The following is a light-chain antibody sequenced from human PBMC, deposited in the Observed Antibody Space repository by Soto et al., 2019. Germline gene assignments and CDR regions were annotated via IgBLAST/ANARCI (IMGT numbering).Light chain of an antibody. J-gene: IGKJ5*01. CDR2: AAC. CDR3: QQTYSTPPCN. Sequence: QMTQSPSSLSASVGDRVTLTCGASQNIDIYVRWYQQKPGKAPIFLISAACTLQSGVPSRFSGSRSGTDFTLTISGLQPEDFASYYCQQTYSTPPCNFGQGTRL. CDR1: QNIDIY. V-gene: IGKV1-39*01.